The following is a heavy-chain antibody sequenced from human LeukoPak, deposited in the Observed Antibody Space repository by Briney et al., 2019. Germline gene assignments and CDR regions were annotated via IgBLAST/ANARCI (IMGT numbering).Heavy chain of an antibody. CDR2: IHYTGST. V-gene: IGHV4-30-4*01. D-gene: IGHD3-16*01. J-gene: IGHJ4*02. CDR3: AREIGGYFDY. Sequence: SETLSPTCTVSGGSISSGDHYWSWIRQPPGKGLEWIGYIHYTGSTYYNPSLKSRVTISVDTSKNQFSLKLSSVTAADTAVYYCAREIGGYFDYWGQGTLVTVSS. CDR1: GGSISSGDHY.